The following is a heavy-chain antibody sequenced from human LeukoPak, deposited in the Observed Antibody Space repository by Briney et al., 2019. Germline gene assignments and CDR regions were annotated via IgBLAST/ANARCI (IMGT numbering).Heavy chain of an antibody. CDR2: IKQDEIQK. J-gene: IGHJ4*02. D-gene: IGHD2-2*01. CDR1: GFTFSSSL. CDR3: ARCRFSGTSCDFDS. V-gene: IGHV3-7*03. Sequence: RGSPRLSCVASGFTFSSSLVSLGGQAPGNRLEWVANIKQDEIQKYYVDSVKGRFTVSRDNAKNSLYLQMNSLRAEDTAVYYCARCRFSGTSCDFDSWGQGTLVIVSS.